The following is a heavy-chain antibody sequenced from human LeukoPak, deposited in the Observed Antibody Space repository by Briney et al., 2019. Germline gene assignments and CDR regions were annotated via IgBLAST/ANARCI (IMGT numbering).Heavy chain of an antibody. CDR2: ISYDGSNK. CDR1: GFTFSSYA. D-gene: IGHD2-2*01. J-gene: IGHJ4*02. V-gene: IGHV3-30-3*01. CDR3: AKALSQYCSSTSCSDY. Sequence: PGGSLRLSCAASGFTFSSYAMHWVRQAPGKGLEWVAVISYDGSNKYYADSVKGRFTISRDNSKNTLYLQMNSLRAEDTAVYYCAKALSQYCSSTSCSDYWGQGTLVTVSS.